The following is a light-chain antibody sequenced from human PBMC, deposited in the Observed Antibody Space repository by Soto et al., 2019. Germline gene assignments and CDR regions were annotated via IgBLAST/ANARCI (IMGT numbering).Light chain of an antibody. Sequence: DILMTQSPSSLSASVGDRVTITCQASQDIRKYLSWYQQKPGRPPKLLIYGASNLETGVPSRFSGSGYGTDFTFPISSLQPEDIATYYCQHYDHLPPFTFGPGTKVAIK. V-gene: IGKV1-33*01. CDR2: GAS. J-gene: IGKJ3*01. CDR1: QDIRKY. CDR3: QHYDHLPPFT.